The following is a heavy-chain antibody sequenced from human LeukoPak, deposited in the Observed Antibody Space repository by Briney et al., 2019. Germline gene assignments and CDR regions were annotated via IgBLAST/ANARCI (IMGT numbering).Heavy chain of an antibody. CDR1: GFTFSSYS. V-gene: IGHV3-21*01. D-gene: IGHD6-6*01. J-gene: IGHJ4*02. Sequence: GGSLRLSCAASGFTFSSYSMNWVRQAPGKGLEWVSSVSSSSSYIYYADSVKGRFTISRDNAKNSLYLQMKSLRAEDTAVYYCARAGSSSPLIDYWGQGTLVTVSS. CDR3: ARAGSSSPLIDY. CDR2: VSSSSSYI.